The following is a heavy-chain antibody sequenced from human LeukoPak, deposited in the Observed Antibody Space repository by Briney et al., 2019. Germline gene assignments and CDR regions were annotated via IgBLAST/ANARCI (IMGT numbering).Heavy chain of an antibody. D-gene: IGHD6-13*01. CDR3: ARDMWGIAAAGSFDY. V-gene: IGHV3-48*01. Sequence: GGSLRLSFAASGFTSSSYSMNWVRQAPGKGLEWVSYISSSSSTIYYADSVKGRFTISRDNAKNSLYLQMNSLRAEDTAVYYCARDMWGIAAAGSFDYWGQGTLVTVSS. J-gene: IGHJ4*02. CDR1: GFTSSSYS. CDR2: ISSSSSTI.